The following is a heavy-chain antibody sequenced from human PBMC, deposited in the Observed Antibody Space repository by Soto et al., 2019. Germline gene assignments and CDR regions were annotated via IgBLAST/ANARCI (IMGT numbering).Heavy chain of an antibody. CDR2: ISARGGST. V-gene: IGHV3-23*01. Sequence: EVQLLESGGGLVQPGGSLRLSCAASGFTFSNYAMNWVRQAPGKGLEWVSAISARGGSTYYADSVKGRFTISRDNSKNTLSLHMSSLRAEDPGVYYCARGTCGVSSCRSPQEGDAFDIWGQGTMVTVSS. CDR1: GFTFSNYA. CDR3: ARGTCGVSSCRSPQEGDAFDI. D-gene: IGHD2-15*01. J-gene: IGHJ3*02.